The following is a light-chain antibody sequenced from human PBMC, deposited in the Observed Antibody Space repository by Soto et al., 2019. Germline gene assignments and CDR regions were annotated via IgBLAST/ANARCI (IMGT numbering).Light chain of an antibody. J-gene: IGKJ5*01. CDR1: QSVSSY. Sequence: EIVLTQSPATLSLSPGERATLSCRASQSVSSYLAWYQQKPGQAPRLLIYDSSNRATGIPARFSGSGSGTDFTLTISSLEPGDFAVYYCQQRSNWPIPLGQGTRLEI. CDR2: DSS. CDR3: QQRSNWPIP. V-gene: IGKV3-11*01.